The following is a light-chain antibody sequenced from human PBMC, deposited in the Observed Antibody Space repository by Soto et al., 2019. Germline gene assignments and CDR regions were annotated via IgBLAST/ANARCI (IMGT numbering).Light chain of an antibody. J-gene: IGKJ5*01. V-gene: IGKV4-1*01. CDR2: WAS. CDR3: QQYYSAIS. Sequence: AMTQSPDSLAVSLGERATINCNSSQIVLYISNNKNYLAWYQQKAGQPPKLLIYWASTRESGVPDRFSASGSGTDFTLTISSLQAEDAAVYYCQQYYSAISFGQGTRLEIK. CDR1: QIVLYISNNKNY.